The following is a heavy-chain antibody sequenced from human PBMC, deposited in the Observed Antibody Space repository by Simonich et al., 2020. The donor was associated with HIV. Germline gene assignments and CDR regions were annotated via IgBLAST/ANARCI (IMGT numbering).Heavy chain of an antibody. Sequence: QVQLVQSGAEVKKPGASVKVSCKASGYTFTSYYMHWVRLAPGQGLEWVGMINPSGGSTNYAQKFQDRVTMTRDTDTSTVYRQRSSLRSEDTAVYYCASQEYYNWNDPYFDYWGQGTLVTVSS. CDR2: INPSGGST. D-gene: IGHD1-20*01. V-gene: IGHV1-46*01. CDR3: ASQEYYNWNDPYFDY. J-gene: IGHJ4*02. CDR1: GYTFTSYY.